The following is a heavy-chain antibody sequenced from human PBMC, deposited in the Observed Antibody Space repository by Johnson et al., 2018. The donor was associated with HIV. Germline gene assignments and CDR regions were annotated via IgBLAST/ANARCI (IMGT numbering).Heavy chain of an antibody. CDR2: IGTAGDT. CDR3: ARGDYGGNLDAFDI. Sequence: EQLVESGGGLVQPGRSLRLSCAASGFIFSSYDMHWVRQATGKGLEWVSTIGTAGDTYYPGSVKGRFTISRENAKNSLYLQMNSLRAGDTAVYYCARGDYGGNLDAFDIWGQGTIVTVSS. CDR1: GFIFSSYD. V-gene: IGHV3-13*01. J-gene: IGHJ3*02. D-gene: IGHD4-23*01.